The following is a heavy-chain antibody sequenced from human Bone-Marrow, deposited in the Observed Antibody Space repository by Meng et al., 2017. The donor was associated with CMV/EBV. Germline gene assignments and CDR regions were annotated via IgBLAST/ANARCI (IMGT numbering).Heavy chain of an antibody. Sequence: QVRLVRVGVGMKEPGASVKVSCKASGYTLTDNYMHWVRQAPGQWLEWMRWINPNTDTNYAQNFQGRVTMTRDMSINTAYMELSRLTSGDTAVYYCARSSGWSRFDYWGQGTLVTVSS. CDR3: ARSSGWSRFDY. J-gene: IGHJ4*02. CDR2: INPNTDT. CDR1: GYTLTDNY. D-gene: IGHD6-19*01. V-gene: IGHV1-2*02.